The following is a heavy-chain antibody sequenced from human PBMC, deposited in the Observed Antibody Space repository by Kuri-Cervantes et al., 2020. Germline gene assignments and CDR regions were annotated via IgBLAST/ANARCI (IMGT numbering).Heavy chain of an antibody. CDR2: IKQDGSEK. V-gene: IGHV3-7*03. Sequence: GGSLRLSCAASGFTFSSYWMSWVRQAPGKGLEWVANIKQDGSEKYYVDSVKGRFTISRDNSKNTLYLQMNSLRAEDTAVYYCAKESARSWYSGWLDPWGQGTLVTVSS. CDR1: GFTFSSYW. CDR3: AKESARSWYSGWLDP. J-gene: IGHJ5*02. D-gene: IGHD6-13*01.